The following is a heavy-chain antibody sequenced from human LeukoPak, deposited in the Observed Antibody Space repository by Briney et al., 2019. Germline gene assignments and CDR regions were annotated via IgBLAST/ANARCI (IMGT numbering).Heavy chain of an antibody. Sequence: PSETLSLTCAVYGGSFSGYYWSWIRQPPGKGLEWIGEINHSGSTNYNPSLKSRVTISVDTSKNQFSLKLSSVTAADTAVYYCARVAAFVDYWGQGTLVTVSS. J-gene: IGHJ4*02. CDR2: INHSGST. CDR1: GGSFSGYY. CDR3: ARVAAFVDY. D-gene: IGHD2-15*01. V-gene: IGHV4-34*01.